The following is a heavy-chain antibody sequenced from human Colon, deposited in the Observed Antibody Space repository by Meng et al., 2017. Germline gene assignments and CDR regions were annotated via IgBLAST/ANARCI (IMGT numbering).Heavy chain of an antibody. Sequence: QVKLVESGAEVKKPGASVKVSCKASGYTFTTYGISWMRQAPGQGLEWMVWISTYDDNTNYVEKFRGRVTMTTDTSTNTAYMELRSLRSDDTAVYYCARDNPGDYVWDYWGQGTLVTVSS. CDR1: GYTFTTYG. D-gene: IGHD4-17*01. J-gene: IGHJ4*02. CDR2: ISTYDDNT. CDR3: ARDNPGDYVWDY. V-gene: IGHV1-18*01.